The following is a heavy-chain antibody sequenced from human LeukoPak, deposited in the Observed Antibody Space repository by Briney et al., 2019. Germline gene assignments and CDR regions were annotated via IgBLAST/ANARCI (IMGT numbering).Heavy chain of an antibody. CDR2: MNPNSGNT. V-gene: IGHV1-8*01. CDR3: ARDAPITGTTDYFDY. D-gene: IGHD1-20*01. Sequence: ASVKVSCKASGYTFTSYDINWVRQAPGQGLEWMGWMNPNSGNTGYAQKFQGRVTMTRNTSMSTAYMELSSLRAEDTAVYYCARDAPITGTTDYFDYWGQGTLVTVSS. J-gene: IGHJ4*02. CDR1: GYTFTSYD.